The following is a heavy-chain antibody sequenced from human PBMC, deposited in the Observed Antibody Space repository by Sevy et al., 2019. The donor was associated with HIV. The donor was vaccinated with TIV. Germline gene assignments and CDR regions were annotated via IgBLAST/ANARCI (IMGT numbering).Heavy chain of an antibody. CDR2: ISSSSTYI. J-gene: IGHJ6*02. V-gene: IGHV3-21*01. CDR1: GFTFSTYN. CDR3: ARDLVLPATTDYYYYGMDV. Sequence: GGSLRLSCAASGFTFSTYNMNWVRQAPGKGLEWVSSISSSSTYIYYADSVKGRFTISRDNAKNSLYLQMNSLRTEDTAVYYCARDLVLPATTDYYYYGMDVWGQGTTVTVSS. D-gene: IGHD2-15*01.